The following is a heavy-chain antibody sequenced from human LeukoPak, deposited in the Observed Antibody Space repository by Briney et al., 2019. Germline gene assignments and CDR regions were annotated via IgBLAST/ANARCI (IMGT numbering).Heavy chain of an antibody. D-gene: IGHD2-15*01. Sequence: TGGSLRLSCTASGPTFEDYGMNWVRHAPGKGLEWVSGIDWNGGSTGYADFVKGRFTISRDNAKNSLFLQMNSLRAEDTAVYYCARVLRYCSGGNCYSGGLGYMDVWGKGTTVTISS. J-gene: IGHJ6*03. CDR2: IDWNGGST. CDR3: ARVLRYCSGGNCYSGGLGYMDV. CDR1: GPTFEDYG. V-gene: IGHV3-20*04.